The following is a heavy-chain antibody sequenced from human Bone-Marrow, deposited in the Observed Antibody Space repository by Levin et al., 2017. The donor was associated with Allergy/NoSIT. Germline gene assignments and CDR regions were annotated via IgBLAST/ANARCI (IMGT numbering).Heavy chain of an antibody. D-gene: IGHD2-15*01. CDR2: INPNSGVT. J-gene: IGHJ4*02. CDR1: GYPFTGYW. CDR3: AKERGAGAWYFDY. Sequence: GESLKISCKTSGYPFTGYWMHWVRQAPGQGLEWVGRINPNSGVTNYAQKFQGRVTMTRDTSISTAYMELSRLRSDDTAVFYCAKERGAGAWYFDYWGQGTLVTVSS. V-gene: IGHV1-2*06.